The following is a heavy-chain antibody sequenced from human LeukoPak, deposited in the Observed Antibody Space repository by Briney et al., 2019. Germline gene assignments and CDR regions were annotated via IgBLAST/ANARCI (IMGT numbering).Heavy chain of an antibody. CDR1: GFSFSSYS. CDR2: ISSSSSTR. CDR3: AKGSGYCSGGSCPPTNWFDP. D-gene: IGHD2-15*01. V-gene: IGHV3-48*04. Sequence: GGSLRLSCAASGFSFSSYSMNWVRQAPGKGLEWVSYISSSSSTRYYADSVQGRFTISRDNAKNSVYLQMNSLRAEDTAVYYCAKGSGYCSGGSCPPTNWFDPWGQGTLVTVSS. J-gene: IGHJ5*02.